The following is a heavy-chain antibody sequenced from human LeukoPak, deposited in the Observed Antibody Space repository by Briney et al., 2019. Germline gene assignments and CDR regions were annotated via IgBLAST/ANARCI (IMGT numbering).Heavy chain of an antibody. CDR3: ARALRGQQLVSDY. D-gene: IGHD6-13*01. CDR2: ISSSGSTI. J-gene: IGHJ4*02. CDR1: GFTFSSYE. V-gene: IGHV3-48*03. Sequence: GGSLRLSCAASGFTFSSYEMNWVRQAPGKGLEWVSYISSSGSTIYYADSVKGRFTISRDNAKNSLYLQMNSLRAEDTAVYYCARALRGQQLVSDYWGQGTLVTVSS.